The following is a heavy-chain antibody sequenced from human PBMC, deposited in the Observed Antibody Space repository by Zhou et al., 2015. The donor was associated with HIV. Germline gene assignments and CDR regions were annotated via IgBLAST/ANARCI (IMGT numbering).Heavy chain of an antibody. J-gene: IGHJ5*02. D-gene: IGHD5-18*01. Sequence: QVQLVQSGAEVKKPGSSVKVSCKASGGTFSSYAISWVRQAPGQGLEWMGGIIPIFGTANYAQKFQGRVTITADESTSTAYMELSSLRSEDTAVYYCARAHRGYSYGYGVDWFDPWGQGNPGHRLL. CDR1: GGTFSSYA. CDR2: IIPIFGTA. V-gene: IGHV1-69*01. CDR3: ARAHRGYSYGYGVDWFDP.